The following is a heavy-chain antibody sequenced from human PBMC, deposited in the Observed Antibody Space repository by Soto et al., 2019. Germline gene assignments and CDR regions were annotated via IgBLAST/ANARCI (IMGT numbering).Heavy chain of an antibody. CDR3: ARDGSYCTNGVCFYYLDY. V-gene: IGHV1-69*06. CDR2: IIPLFGKA. J-gene: IGHJ4*02. CDR1: EGSLNNYA. D-gene: IGHD2-8*01. Sequence: QMQLVQSGAEAKTPGSSVKVSCKASEGSLNNYAVSWVRQAPGQGLEWMGRIIPLFGKADYARKLQGRVTLTADKYTNTAYMELSSLRSEDTAMYFCARDGSYCTNGVCFYYLDYWGQGTLVTVSS.